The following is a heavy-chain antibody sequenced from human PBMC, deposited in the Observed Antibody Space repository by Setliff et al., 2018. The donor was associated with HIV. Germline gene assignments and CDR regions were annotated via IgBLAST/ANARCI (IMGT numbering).Heavy chain of an antibody. CDR3: ARLDCSSSSGFVDY. CDR1: GGSISSGGYC. CDR2: IYTSGST. Sequence: SETLSLTCTVSGGSISSGGYCWIWIRQPPGKGLEWIGNIYTSGSTNYNPSLKSRVTISVDTSKNRFSLKLSSVTAADTAVYYCARLDCSSSSGFVDYWGQGTLVTVSS. D-gene: IGHD2-2*01. V-gene: IGHV4-61*08. J-gene: IGHJ4*02.